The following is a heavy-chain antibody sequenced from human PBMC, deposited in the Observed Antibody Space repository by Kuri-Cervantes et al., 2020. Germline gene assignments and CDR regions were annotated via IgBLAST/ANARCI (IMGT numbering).Heavy chain of an antibody. CDR3: HGDYVGQDGWPTDY. CDR1: GFTFSSYG. CDR2: ISYDGSNK. V-gene: IGHV3-30*03. J-gene: IGHJ4*02. Sequence: LSLTCAASGFTFSSYGMHWVRQAPGKGLEWVAVISYDGSNKYYADSVKGRFTISRDNSKNSLYLQMNSLRAEDTAVYYCHGDYVGQDGWPTDYWGQGTLVTVSS. D-gene: IGHD4-17*01.